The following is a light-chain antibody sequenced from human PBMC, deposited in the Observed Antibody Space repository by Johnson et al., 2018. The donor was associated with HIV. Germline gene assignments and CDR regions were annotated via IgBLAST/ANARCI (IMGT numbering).Light chain of an antibody. CDR2: DTD. J-gene: IGLJ1*01. Sequence: QSILTQPPSVSAAPGQKVTISCSGSSSNIGNNFVSWYQQVPGTAPKLLIYDTDKRPSGIPDRFSGSKSGTSATLGITGLQTGDEADYYCGTWDNSLSAGFFGSGTKVTVL. CDR1: SSNIGNNF. V-gene: IGLV1-51*01. CDR3: GTWDNSLSAGF.